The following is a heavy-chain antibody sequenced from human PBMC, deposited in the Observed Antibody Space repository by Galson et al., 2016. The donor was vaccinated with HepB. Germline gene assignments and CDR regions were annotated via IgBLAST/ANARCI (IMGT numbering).Heavy chain of an antibody. D-gene: IGHD2-21*01. CDR1: GFSLSTSGMC. V-gene: IGHV2-70*01. CDR2: IDWDDDK. CDR3: ARNYCGGANWFDP. Sequence: PALVKPTQTPTLTCTFSGFSLSTSGMCVSWIRQPPGKALEWLALIDWDDDKYYSTSLKTRLTISKDTSKNQVVLTMTNMDPVDTATFYCARNYCGGANWFDPWGQGTLVTVSS. J-gene: IGHJ5*02.